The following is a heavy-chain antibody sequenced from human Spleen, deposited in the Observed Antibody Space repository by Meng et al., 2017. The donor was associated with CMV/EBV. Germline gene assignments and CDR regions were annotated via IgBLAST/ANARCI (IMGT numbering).Heavy chain of an antibody. J-gene: IGHJ4*02. Sequence: GGSLRLSCKGSGYSFSSYWIGWVRQMPGKGLEWMGIIYPGDSETRYSPSFQGHISISADKSINTAYLQWSGLRASDTAMYYCAKVLSGRDDITKEDNYWGQGTLVTVSS. V-gene: IGHV5-51*06. D-gene: IGHD2-15*01. CDR1: GYSFSSYW. CDR3: AKVLSGRDDITKEDNY. CDR2: IYPGDSET.